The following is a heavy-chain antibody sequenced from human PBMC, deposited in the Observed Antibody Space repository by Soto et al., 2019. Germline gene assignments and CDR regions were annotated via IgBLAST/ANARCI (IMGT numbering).Heavy chain of an antibody. J-gene: IGHJ6*02. CDR2: IYYNGNT. CDR3: ARATTVTSSFFYYGLDV. D-gene: IGHD4-17*01. Sequence: PSETLSLTCAVSGGSISSDNWYIWVRQPPGKGLEWIGHIYYNGNTYYNPSLKSRLTMSLDTSQNQFSLHLTSVIAADSASYFCARATTVTSSFFYYGLDVWGQGTTVTVSS. V-gene: IGHV4-30-4*01. CDR1: GGSISSDNW.